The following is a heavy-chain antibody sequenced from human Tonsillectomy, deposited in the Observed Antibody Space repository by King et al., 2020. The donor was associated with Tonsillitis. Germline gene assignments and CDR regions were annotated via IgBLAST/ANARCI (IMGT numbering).Heavy chain of an antibody. CDR1: GFSLSNARMG. D-gene: IGHD1-20*01. CDR2: IFSNDEK. J-gene: IGHJ6*02. V-gene: IGHV2-26*01. CDR3: ARTTRYNWNYDGMDV. Sequence: TLQESGPVLVKPTETLTLTCTVSGFSLSNARMGVSWIRQPPGKALEWLAHIFSNDEKTYSTSLKSRVSISRDTSKSQVALTMTNMDPVDTATYYCARTTRYNWNYDGMDVWGQGTTVTVSS.